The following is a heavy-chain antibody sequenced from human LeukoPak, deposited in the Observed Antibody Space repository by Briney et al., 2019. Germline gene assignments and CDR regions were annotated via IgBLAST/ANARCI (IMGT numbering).Heavy chain of an antibody. J-gene: IGHJ5*02. CDR1: GGSISSYY. V-gene: IGHV4-59*08. D-gene: IGHD3-22*01. CDR3: ARMPPEGSSDYGWFDP. Sequence: PSETLSLTCTVSGGSISSYYWSWIRQPPGKGLEWIAYIYYSGSTNYNPSLKSRVTISVDTSKNQFSLKLSSVTAADTAVYSCARMPPEGSSDYGWFDPWGQGTLVTVSS. CDR2: IYYSGST.